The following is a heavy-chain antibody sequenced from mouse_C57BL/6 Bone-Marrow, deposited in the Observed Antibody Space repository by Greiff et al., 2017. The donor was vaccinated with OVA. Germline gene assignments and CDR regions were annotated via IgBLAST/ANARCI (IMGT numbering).Heavy chain of an antibody. V-gene: IGHV2-2*01. CDR1: GFSLTSYG. Sequence: VQLQQSGPGLVQPSPSLTISCTASGFSLTSYGVHWVRQSPGKGLEWLGVIWSGGSTEYNAAFIYRLSNSKDNSKSQVFLKMNSQQADDTAICSCASPSTVVAKGYFGVWGTGTTVTVSS. CDR3: ASPSTVVAKGYFGV. CDR2: IWSGGST. J-gene: IGHJ1*03. D-gene: IGHD1-1*01.